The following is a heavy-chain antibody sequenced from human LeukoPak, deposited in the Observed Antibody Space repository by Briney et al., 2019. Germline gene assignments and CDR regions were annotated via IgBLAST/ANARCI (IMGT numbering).Heavy chain of an antibody. CDR1: GFTFSDYY. CDR3: ASGYDPNYYYYYYMDV. D-gene: IGHD5-12*01. CDR2: ISSSGSTI. V-gene: IGHV3-11*01. J-gene: IGHJ6*03. Sequence: GGSLRLSCAASGFTFSDYYMSWIRQAPGKGLEWVSYISSSGSTIYYADSVKGRFTISRDNAKSSLYLQMNSLRAEDTAVYYCASGYDPNYYYYYYMDVWGKGTTVTVSS.